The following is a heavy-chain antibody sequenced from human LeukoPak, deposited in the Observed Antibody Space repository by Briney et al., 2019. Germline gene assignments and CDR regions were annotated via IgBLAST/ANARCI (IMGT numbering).Heavy chain of an antibody. CDR3: ARDRPGRYCSRTSCYTASPFDP. J-gene: IGHJ5*02. CDR2: IIPRFGTA. Sequence: ASVKVSCKASGYTFTSYYMHRVRQAPGQGLEWMGGIIPRFGTANYAQKFQGRVTFTADESTSTAYMELSSLRSEDTAVYYCARDRPGRYCSRTSCYTASPFDPWGQGTLVTVSS. D-gene: IGHD2-2*02. V-gene: IGHV1-69*13. CDR1: GYTFTSYY.